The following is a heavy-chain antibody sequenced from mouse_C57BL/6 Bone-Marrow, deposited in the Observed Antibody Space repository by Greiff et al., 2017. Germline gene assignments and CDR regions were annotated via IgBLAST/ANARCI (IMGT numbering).Heavy chain of an antibody. V-gene: IGHV1-9*01. J-gene: IGHJ4*01. Sequence: QVQLKESGAELVKPGASVKLSCKASGYTFTGYWMHWVKQRPGHGLEWIGKILPGSGSTNYNEKFKGKATLTVAKPSNTAYMHISSLTTEDSAIYYCARGGYDSSYDSYAMDYWGQGTSVTVSS. CDR2: ILPGSGST. CDR3: ARGGYDSSYDSYAMDY. D-gene: IGHD1-1*01. CDR1: GYTFTGYW.